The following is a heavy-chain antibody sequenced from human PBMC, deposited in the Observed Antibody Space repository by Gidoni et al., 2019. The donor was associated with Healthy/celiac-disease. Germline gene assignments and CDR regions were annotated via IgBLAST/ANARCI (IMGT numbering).Heavy chain of an antibody. CDR1: GGSISSYY. D-gene: IGHD3-3*01. CDR3: ARGARNTIFGVVSPFHKWFDP. J-gene: IGHJ5*02. Sequence: QVQLQESGPGLVKPSETLSLTCPVSGGSISSYYWSWIRQPAGKGLEWIGRIYTSGSTNYNPSLKSRVTMSVDTSKNQFSLKLSSVTAADTAVYYCARGARNTIFGVVSPFHKWFDPWGQGTLVTVSS. CDR2: IYTSGST. V-gene: IGHV4-4*07.